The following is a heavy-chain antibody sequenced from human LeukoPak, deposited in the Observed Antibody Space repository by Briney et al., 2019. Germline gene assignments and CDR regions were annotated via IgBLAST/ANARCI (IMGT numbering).Heavy chain of an antibody. D-gene: IGHD3-3*01. CDR3: ARDQYDTWSRRGNFDS. Sequence: GGSLRLSCAASGFTFGKYWMSWVRQAPGKGLEWVANIKLDGSEKNYVDSVKGRFTISRDNTKNSLYLQMNSLRVEDTAVFYCARDQYDTWSRRGNFDSWGQGTLVIVSS. V-gene: IGHV3-7*03. CDR2: IKLDGSEK. CDR1: GFTFGKYW. J-gene: IGHJ4*02.